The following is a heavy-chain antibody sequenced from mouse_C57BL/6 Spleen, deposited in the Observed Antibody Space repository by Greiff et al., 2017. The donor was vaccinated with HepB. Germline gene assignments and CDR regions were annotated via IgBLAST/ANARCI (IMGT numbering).Heavy chain of an antibody. CDR3: TRVGDYDGYFDV. Sequence: VQLKESGEGLVKPGGSLKLSCAASGFTFSSYAMSWVRQTPEKRLEWVAYISSGGDYIYYADTVKGRFTNSRDNARNTLYLQMSSLKSEDTAMYYCTRVGDYDGYFDVWGTGTTVTVSS. V-gene: IGHV5-9-1*02. D-gene: IGHD2-4*01. J-gene: IGHJ1*03. CDR2: ISSGGDYI. CDR1: GFTFSSYA.